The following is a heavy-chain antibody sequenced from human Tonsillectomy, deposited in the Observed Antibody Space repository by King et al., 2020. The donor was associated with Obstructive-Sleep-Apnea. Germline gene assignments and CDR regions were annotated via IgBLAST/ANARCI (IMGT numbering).Heavy chain of an antibody. J-gene: IGHJ2*01. CDR1: GGSISRYY. CDR2: IYYSETT. CDR3: ARGSDSSGYSQTYWYFDL. D-gene: IGHD3-22*01. Sequence: QLQLQESGPGLVKPSETLSLTCTVSGGSISRYYWTWIRQPPGKGLEWIGYIYYSETTKYNPSLKSRVSISIDTSKNRFSLNLSSVTAADTAVYYCARGSDSSGYSQTYWYFDLWGCGTLVTVSS. V-gene: IGHV4-59*01.